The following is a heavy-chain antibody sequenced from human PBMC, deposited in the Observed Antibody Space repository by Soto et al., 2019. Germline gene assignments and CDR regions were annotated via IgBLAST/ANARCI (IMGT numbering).Heavy chain of an antibody. CDR3: ALSSGYYLPSHFDY. CDR2: FIPIFGTA. D-gene: IGHD3-22*01. V-gene: IGHV1-69*01. Sequence: QVQLVQSGSEVKKPGSSVKVSCKASGGTFSSYAISWVRQAPGQGLEWMAGFIPIFGTANYAQKFQGRVTITADESTSTAYMELSSLRSEDTAVYYCALSSGYYLPSHFDYWGQGTRVTVSS. J-gene: IGHJ4*02. CDR1: GGTFSSYA.